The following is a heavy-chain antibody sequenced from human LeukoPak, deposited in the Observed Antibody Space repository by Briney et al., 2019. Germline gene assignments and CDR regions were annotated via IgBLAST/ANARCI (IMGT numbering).Heavy chain of an antibody. CDR3: AKQGYDILTGYPVGRDY. V-gene: IGHV3-23*01. D-gene: IGHD3-9*01. CDR2: ISGSGGST. Sequence: PGGSLRLSCAASGFTFSSYAMSWVRQAPGKGLEWVSAISGSGGSTYYADSVKGRFTIPRDNSKNTLYLQMNSLRAEDTAVYYCAKQGYDILTGYPVGRDYWGQGTLVTVSS. CDR1: GFTFSSYA. J-gene: IGHJ4*02.